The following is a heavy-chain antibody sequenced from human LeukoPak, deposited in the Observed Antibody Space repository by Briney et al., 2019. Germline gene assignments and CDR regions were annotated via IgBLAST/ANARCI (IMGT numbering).Heavy chain of an antibody. J-gene: IGHJ4*02. V-gene: IGHV5-51*01. CDR3: ASRYCSGSRCYLFDY. CDR2: IHPRDSDT. CDR1: GYSFTNYW. D-gene: IGHD2-15*01. Sequence: GESLKISCKGSGYSFTNYWIGWVRQMPGKGLEWMGIIHPRDSDTRYSPSFQGQVTISADKSISTAYLQWSSLKASDTAMYYCASRYCSGSRCYLFDYWGQGTLVTVSS.